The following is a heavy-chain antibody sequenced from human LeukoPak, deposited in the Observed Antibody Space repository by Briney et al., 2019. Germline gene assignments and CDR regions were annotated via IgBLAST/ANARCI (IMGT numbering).Heavy chain of an antibody. Sequence: PSGTLSLTCAVSGGSISSSNWWSWVRQPPGKGLEWIGYIYYSGSTSYNPSLKSRVTISVDTSKKQFSLKLSSVTAADTAVYYCARADPYDYYYMDVWGKGTTVTISS. J-gene: IGHJ6*03. CDR1: GGSISSSNW. V-gene: IGHV4-4*02. CDR3: ARADPYDYYYMDV. CDR2: IYYSGST.